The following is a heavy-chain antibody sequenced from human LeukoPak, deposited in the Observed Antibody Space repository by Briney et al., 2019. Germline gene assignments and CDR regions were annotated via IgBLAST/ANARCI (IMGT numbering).Heavy chain of an antibody. CDR1: GFTFSSYW. CDR3: AIEVRESGASSRNAFDI. CDR2: INSDGSYT. Sequence: QTGGSLRLSCTASGFTFSSYWMHWVRQAPGKGLVWVSLINSDGSYTDFADSVKGRFTISRDNAQSTLYLQMNSLRAEDTAVYYCAIEVRESGASSRNAFDIWGQGTVVSVSS. D-gene: IGHD2-15*01. J-gene: IGHJ3*02. V-gene: IGHV3-74*01.